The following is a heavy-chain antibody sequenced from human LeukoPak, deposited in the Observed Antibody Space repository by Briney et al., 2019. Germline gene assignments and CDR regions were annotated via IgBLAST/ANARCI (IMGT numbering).Heavy chain of an antibody. CDR3: AKDAVVVVAAPHPFDP. J-gene: IGHJ5*02. CDR2: ISGSGGST. Sequence: GGSLRLSCAASGFTFSSYAMSWVRQAPGKGLEWVSAISGSGGSTYYADSVKGRFTISRDNSKNTLYLQMNSLRAEDTAVYYCAKDAVVVVAAPHPFDPWGQGTLVTVSS. V-gene: IGHV3-23*01. CDR1: GFTFSSYA. D-gene: IGHD2-15*01.